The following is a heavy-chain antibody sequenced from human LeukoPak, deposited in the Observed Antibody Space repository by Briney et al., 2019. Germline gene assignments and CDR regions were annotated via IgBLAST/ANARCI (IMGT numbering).Heavy chain of an antibody. V-gene: IGHV3-23*01. Sequence: GGSLRLSCAASGFTFSSYAMSWVRQAPGKGLEWVSAISGSGGSTYYADSVKGRFTIPRDNSKNTLYLQMNSLRAEDTAVYYCAKDLMNIVVVPAALNWFDPWGQGTLVTVSS. J-gene: IGHJ5*02. D-gene: IGHD2-2*01. CDR2: ISGSGGST. CDR1: GFTFSSYA. CDR3: AKDLMNIVVVPAALNWFDP.